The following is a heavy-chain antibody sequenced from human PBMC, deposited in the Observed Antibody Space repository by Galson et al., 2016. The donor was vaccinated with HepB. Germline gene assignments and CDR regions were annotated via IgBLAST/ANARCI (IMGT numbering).Heavy chain of an antibody. CDR3: ARDSSGTGATFYFDY. V-gene: IGHV3-7*01. CDR1: GFSFDKYW. CDR2: IKHGGSAK. Sequence: SLRLSCAASGFSFDKYWMSWVRQAPGKGLEWVANIKHGGSAKDYVDSVKGRFTISRDNAKNALSLQMNSLRAEDTAVYYCARDSSGTGATFYFDYWGQGALVTVSS. D-gene: IGHD6-25*01. J-gene: IGHJ4*02.